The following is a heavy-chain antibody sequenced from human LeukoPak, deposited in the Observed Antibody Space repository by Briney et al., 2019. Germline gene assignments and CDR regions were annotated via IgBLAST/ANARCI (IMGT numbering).Heavy chain of an antibody. CDR3: ARDRYCSSTSCYVTGMDV. V-gene: IGHV1-46*01. J-gene: IGHJ6*02. Sequence: ASVKVSCKASGGTFSSYAISWVRQAPGQGLEWMGIINPSGGSTSYAQKFQGRVTMTRDTSTSTVYMELSSLRSEDTAVYYCARDRYCSSTSCYVTGMDVWGQGTTVTVSS. CDR1: GGTFSSYA. CDR2: INPSGGST. D-gene: IGHD2-2*01.